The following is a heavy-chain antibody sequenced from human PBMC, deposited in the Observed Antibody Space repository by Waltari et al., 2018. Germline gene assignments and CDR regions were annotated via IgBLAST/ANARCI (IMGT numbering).Heavy chain of an antibody. J-gene: IGHJ5*02. Sequence: QVQLQQSGPGLVKPSQTLSLTCALSGASVPSNSAAWTWIRQSPSRGLEWLGRTYYRSKWYNDYAVSVKSRITINPDTSKNQFSLQLNSVTPEDTAVYYCARDHVDYYDSSGYYYWFDPWGQGTLVTVSS. V-gene: IGHV6-1*01. CDR3: ARDHVDYYDSSGYYYWFDP. D-gene: IGHD3-22*01. CDR1: GASVPSNSAA. CDR2: TYYRSKWYN.